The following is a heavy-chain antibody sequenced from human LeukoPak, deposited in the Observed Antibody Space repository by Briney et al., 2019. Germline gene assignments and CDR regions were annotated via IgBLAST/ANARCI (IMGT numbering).Heavy chain of an antibody. CDR1: GYTFTSYG. D-gene: IGHD5-18*01. CDR3: ARDLVSGYIGY. CDR2: INPNSGGT. V-gene: IGHV1-2*02. Sequence: ASVKVSCKASGYTFTSYGISWVRQAPGQGLEWMGWINPNSGGTNYAQKLQGRVTMTRDTSISTAYMELSRLRSDDTAVYYCARDLVSGYIGYWGQGTLVTVSS. J-gene: IGHJ4*02.